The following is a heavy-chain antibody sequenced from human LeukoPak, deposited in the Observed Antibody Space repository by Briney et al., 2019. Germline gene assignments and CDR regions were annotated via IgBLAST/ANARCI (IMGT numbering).Heavy chain of an antibody. Sequence: GGSLRLSCAASGFTFNGFAMSWVRQAPGKGLEWVAIVGISNSVTYYADSVKGRFTISRDNSKNTMWLQMNGLRAEDTAVYYCAKGTKDYGSGSHNFDFWGQGILITVSS. CDR1: GFTFNGFA. D-gene: IGHD3-10*01. CDR2: VGISNSVT. V-gene: IGHV3-23*01. CDR3: AKGTKDYGSGSHNFDF. J-gene: IGHJ4*02.